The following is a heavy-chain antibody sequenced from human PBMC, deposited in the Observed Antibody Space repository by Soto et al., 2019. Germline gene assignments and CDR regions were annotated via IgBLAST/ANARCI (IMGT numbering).Heavy chain of an antibody. CDR3: ARTERGFYGLDV. CDR1: GCTFRNYD. J-gene: IGHJ6*02. V-gene: IGHV3-13*05. Sequence: EVQLVESGGGLVQPGGSLRLSCEASGCTFRNYDMHWVRQGTGKGLEWVSGISAAGDPDYADSVEGRFTISRENAQNSFFLQMNILRVGDTAVYYCARTERGFYGLDVWGQRTKVIVSS. CDR2: ISAAGDP.